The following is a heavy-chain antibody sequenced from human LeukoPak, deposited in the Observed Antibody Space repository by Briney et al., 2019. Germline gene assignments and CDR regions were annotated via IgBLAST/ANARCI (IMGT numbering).Heavy chain of an antibody. V-gene: IGHV3-23*01. J-gene: IGHJ4*02. CDR3: AKRAQVTAISPYFDY. D-gene: IGHD2-21*02. CDR2: ISGSGDRT. CDR1: GFTFSTYA. Sequence: GGSLRLSCAASGFTFSTYAMTWVRQAPGRGLEWVSGISGSGDRTNYADSVKGRNTISRDNSKNTLYLEMNSLRAEDTAVYYCAKRAQVTAISPYFDYWGQGTLVTVSS.